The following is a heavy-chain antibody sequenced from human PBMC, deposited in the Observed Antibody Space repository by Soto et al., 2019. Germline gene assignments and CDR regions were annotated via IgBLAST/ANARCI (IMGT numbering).Heavy chain of an antibody. V-gene: IGHV4-4*02. Sequence: PSETLSLTCAVSGGSISSSNWWSWVRQPPGKGLEWIGEIYHSGSTNYNPSLKSRVTISVDKSKNQFSLKLSSVTAADTAVYYCARGRDPSGSSGWFDPWGQGTPVTVSS. CDR1: GGSISSSNW. D-gene: IGHD1-26*01. CDR2: IYHSGST. J-gene: IGHJ5*02. CDR3: ARGRDPSGSSGWFDP.